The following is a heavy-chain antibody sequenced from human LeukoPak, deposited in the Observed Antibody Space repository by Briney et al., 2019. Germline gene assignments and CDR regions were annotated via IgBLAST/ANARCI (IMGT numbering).Heavy chain of an antibody. J-gene: IGHJ4*01. CDR1: GGSISNADYY. D-gene: IGHD6-13*01. CDR3: ARQLPTAAADTRGYFEY. V-gene: IGHV4-39*01. CDR2: IFYGERN. Sequence: SETLSLTCSVSGGSISNADYYWGWVRQAPGKGLEWIGSIFYGERNHYNPSLKSRATMSVDTSKNQFSLKLTSVTAADAAMYYCARQLPTAAADTRGYFEYWGQGAVVTVSS.